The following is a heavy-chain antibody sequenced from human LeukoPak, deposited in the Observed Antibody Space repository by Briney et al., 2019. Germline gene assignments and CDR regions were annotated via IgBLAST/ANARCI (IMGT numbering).Heavy chain of an antibody. Sequence: SETLSLTCTVSGGSISSSSYYWGWIRQPPGKGLEWIGSIYYSGSTYYNPSLKSRVTISVDTSKNQFSLKLSSVTAADTAVYYCARELLKYNSWTVDYWGQGTLVTVSS. CDR1: GGSISSSSYY. D-gene: IGHD1-20*01. J-gene: IGHJ4*02. CDR2: IYYSGST. V-gene: IGHV4-39*07. CDR3: ARELLKYNSWTVDY.